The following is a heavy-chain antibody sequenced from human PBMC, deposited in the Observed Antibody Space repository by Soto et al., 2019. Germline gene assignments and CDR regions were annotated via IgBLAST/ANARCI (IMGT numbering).Heavy chain of an antibody. Sequence: GASVKVSCKASGYTFTSYGISWVRQAPGQGLEWMGWISAYNGNTNYAQKLQGRVTMTTDTSTSTAYMELRSLRSDDTAVYYCARERVLDFWSGYRTHYMDVWGKGTTVTVSS. CDR1: GYTFTSYG. V-gene: IGHV1-18*01. D-gene: IGHD3-3*01. CDR2: ISAYNGNT. CDR3: ARERVLDFWSGYRTHYMDV. J-gene: IGHJ6*03.